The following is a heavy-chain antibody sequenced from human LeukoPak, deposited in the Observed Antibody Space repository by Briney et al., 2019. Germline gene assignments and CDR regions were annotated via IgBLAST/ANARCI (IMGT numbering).Heavy chain of an antibody. J-gene: IGHJ4*02. CDR2: IRGSGGNT. CDR3: AKDGYSSSWYYFDY. CDR1: GFTFSHYA. V-gene: IGHV3-23*01. Sequence: GGSLRLSCAASGFTFSHYAMSWVRQAPGKGLEWVSGIRGSGGNTYYADSVKGRFTISRDSSKNTLYLQMNSLRAEDTAVYYCAKDGYSSSWYYFDYWGQGTLVTVSS. D-gene: IGHD6-13*01.